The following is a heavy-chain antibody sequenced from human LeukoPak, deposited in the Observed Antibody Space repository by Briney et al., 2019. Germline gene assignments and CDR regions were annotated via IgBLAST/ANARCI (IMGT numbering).Heavy chain of an antibody. Sequence: GSVKVSFKSSVYTVTVYYMHGVRPAPRQGVECMGWINPNSGGTNYAQKFQARVTMTRATSISTAYMELSRLRSDDTAVYYCARDLGRDGYNWGQGSLVTVYS. CDR3: ARDLGRDGYN. CDR2: INPNSGGT. J-gene: IGHJ4*02. V-gene: IGHV1-2*02. CDR1: VYTVTVYY. D-gene: IGHD5-24*01.